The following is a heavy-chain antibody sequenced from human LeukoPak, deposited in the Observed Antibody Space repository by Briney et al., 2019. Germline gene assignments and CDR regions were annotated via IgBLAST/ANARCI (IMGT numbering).Heavy chain of an antibody. CDR2: ISSSANST. D-gene: IGHD3-9*01. CDR3: ARGSPYDILTGGTGD. CDR1: GFTFTNYA. Sequence: PGGSLRLSCAASGFTFTNYAMTWVRQAPGKGLEWVSGISSSANSTYYADSVKGRFTISRDNSKNTLYLRMNSLRAEDTAVYYCARGSPYDILTGGTGDWGQGTLVTVSS. V-gene: IGHV3-23*01. J-gene: IGHJ4*02.